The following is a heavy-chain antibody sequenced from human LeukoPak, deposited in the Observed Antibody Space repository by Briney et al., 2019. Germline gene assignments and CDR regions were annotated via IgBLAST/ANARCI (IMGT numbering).Heavy chain of an antibody. CDR1: GGSFSGYY. D-gene: IGHD3-9*01. Sequence: SETLSLTCAVYGGSFSGYYWSWIRQPPGKGLEWIGEINHSGSTNYNPSLKSRVTISVDTSKNQFSLRLSSVTAADTAVYYCARKVLTGYYDYWGQGTLVTVSS. CDR3: ARKVLTGYYDY. CDR2: INHSGST. V-gene: IGHV4-34*01. J-gene: IGHJ4*02.